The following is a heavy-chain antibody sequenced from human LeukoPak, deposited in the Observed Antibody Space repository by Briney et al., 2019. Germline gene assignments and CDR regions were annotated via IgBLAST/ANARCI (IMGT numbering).Heavy chain of an antibody. CDR1: VFTFNTYA. D-gene: IGHD4-17*01. Sequence: GRSLRPSCAVYVFTFNTYAISWVRHAPGKGLEWVAAMSGRGDTTYYAESVKGRIIISRDNSKGTLPLERNSLRHQNTAVYYFAKEAYGDYGPFDYWGQGSLVTVSS. J-gene: IGHJ4*02. CDR2: MSGRGDTT. CDR3: AKEAYGDYGPFDY. V-gene: IGHV3-23*01.